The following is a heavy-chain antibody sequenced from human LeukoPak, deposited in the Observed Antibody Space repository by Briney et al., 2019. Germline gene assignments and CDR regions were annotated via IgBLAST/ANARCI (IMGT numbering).Heavy chain of an antibody. J-gene: IGHJ6*02. Sequence: SETLSLTCTVSGGSISSHYWSWIRQPPGKGLEWIGYIYYSGSTNYNPSLKSRVTISVDTSKNQFSLKLSSVTAADTAVYYCAREDGSSSWYSNYYFYGMDVWGQGTTVTVSS. D-gene: IGHD6-13*01. V-gene: IGHV4-59*11. CDR3: AREDGSSSWYSNYYFYGMDV. CDR1: GGSISSHY. CDR2: IYYSGST.